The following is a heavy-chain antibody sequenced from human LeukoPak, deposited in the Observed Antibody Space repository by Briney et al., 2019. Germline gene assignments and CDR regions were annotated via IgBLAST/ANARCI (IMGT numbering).Heavy chain of an antibody. V-gene: IGHV1-2*02. CDR2: ISPNSGGT. J-gene: IGHJ3*02. CDR1: GYTFTGYY. Sequence: ASVKVSCKASGYTFTGYYMHWVRQAPGQGLEWMGWISPNSGGTNYAQKFQGRVTMTRDTSISTAYMELSRLRSDDTAVYYCARKPMVRGVIHAFDIWGQGTMVTVSS. D-gene: IGHD3-10*01. CDR3: ARKPMVRGVIHAFDI.